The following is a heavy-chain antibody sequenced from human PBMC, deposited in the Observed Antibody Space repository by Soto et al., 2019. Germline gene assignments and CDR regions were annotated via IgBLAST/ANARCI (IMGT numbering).Heavy chain of an antibody. CDR2: ISTSGTT. Sequence: SETLSLTCTVSGASISSYFWTWIRQPAGKGLDWIGRISTSGTTNYNPSLKSRVTLSVDTSKNHFSLNLSSLTAADTAVYYCAREAGPDRWFDPWGQGTLVTVSS. CDR3: AREAGPDRWFDP. J-gene: IGHJ5*02. D-gene: IGHD6-19*01. CDR1: GASISSYF. V-gene: IGHV4-4*07.